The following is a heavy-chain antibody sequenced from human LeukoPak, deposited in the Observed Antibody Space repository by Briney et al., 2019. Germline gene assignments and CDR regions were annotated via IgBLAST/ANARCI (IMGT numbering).Heavy chain of an antibody. Sequence: PGGSLRLSCAASGFTFSIYSMNWVRQAPGKGLEWVSSISSSSSYIYYADSVKGRFTISRDNAKNSLYLQMNSLRAEDTAVYYCARVLLRYFDWLRKDYYYYGMDVWGQGTTVTVSS. CDR3: ARVLLRYFDWLRKDYYYYGMDV. CDR2: ISSSSSYI. V-gene: IGHV3-21*01. J-gene: IGHJ6*02. D-gene: IGHD3-9*01. CDR1: GFTFSIYS.